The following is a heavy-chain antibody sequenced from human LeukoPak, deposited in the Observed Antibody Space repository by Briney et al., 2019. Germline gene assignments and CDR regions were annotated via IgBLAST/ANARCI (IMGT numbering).Heavy chain of an antibody. Sequence: GGSLRLSCAASGFTFSRSGMHWVRQAPGKGLEWVAVIPYDGSYINYADSVKGRFTISRDNSKNTLFLQMNSLRFEDTAVYYCANLYGDYPDYWGQGTLVTVSS. CDR2: IPYDGSYI. J-gene: IGHJ4*02. CDR3: ANLYGDYPDY. CDR1: GFTFSRSG. D-gene: IGHD4-17*01. V-gene: IGHV3-30*18.